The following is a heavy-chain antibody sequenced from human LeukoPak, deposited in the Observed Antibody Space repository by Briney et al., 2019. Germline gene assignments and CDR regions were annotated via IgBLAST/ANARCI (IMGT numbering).Heavy chain of an antibody. J-gene: IGHJ3*02. CDR1: GFNVSDNY. D-gene: IGHD5-18*01. CDR2: ISWNSGSI. Sequence: SGGSLRLSCATSGFNVSDNYMNWVRQAPGKGLEWVSGISWNSGSIGYADSVKGRFTISRDNAKNSLYLQMNSLRAEDMALYYCAKDRRGYSYGGYAFDIWGQGTMVTVSS. CDR3: AKDRRGYSYGGYAFDI. V-gene: IGHV3-9*03.